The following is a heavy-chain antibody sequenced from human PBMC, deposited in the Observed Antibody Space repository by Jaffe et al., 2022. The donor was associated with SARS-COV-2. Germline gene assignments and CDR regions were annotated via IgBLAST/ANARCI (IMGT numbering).Heavy chain of an antibody. J-gene: IGHJ5*02. Sequence: QVQLQESGPGLVKPSQTLSLTCTVSGGSISSGSYYWSWIRQPAGKGLEWIGRIYSSGSTNYNPSLKSRVTISLDTSKNQFSLKLSSVTAADTAVYYCARGGRLGWFDPWGQGTLVTVSS. CDR1: GGSISSGSYY. CDR3: ARGGRLGWFDP. D-gene: IGHD3-16*01. CDR2: IYSSGST. V-gene: IGHV4-61*02.